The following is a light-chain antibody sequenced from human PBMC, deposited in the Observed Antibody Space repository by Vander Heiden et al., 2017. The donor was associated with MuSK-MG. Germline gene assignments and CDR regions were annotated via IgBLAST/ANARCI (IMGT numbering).Light chain of an antibody. CDR2: DVS. Sequence: QSALTQPASVSGSPGQSSTLSCTGTSSDIGGYNYVSWYQQHPGKAPKLLIYDVSNRPSGVSNRFSGSKSGNTASLTISGLQAEDEADYYCSSYTKSNSVIFGGGTKLTV. CDR1: SSDIGGYNY. J-gene: IGLJ2*01. V-gene: IGLV2-14*03. CDR3: SSYTKSNSVI.